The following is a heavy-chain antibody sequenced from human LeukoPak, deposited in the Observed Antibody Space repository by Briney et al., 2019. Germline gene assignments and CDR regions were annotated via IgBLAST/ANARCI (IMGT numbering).Heavy chain of an antibody. V-gene: IGHV4-39*07. CDR2: IYYSGST. D-gene: IGHD4-17*01. CDR3: AREAGYGDYDY. Sequence: SETLSLTCTVSGGSISSRRYSWGWIRQPPGKGLEWIGSIYYSGSTYYNPSLKSRATISVDTSKNQFSLKLSSVTAADTAVYHCAREAGYGDYDYWGQGTLVTVSS. J-gene: IGHJ4*02. CDR1: GGSISSRRYS.